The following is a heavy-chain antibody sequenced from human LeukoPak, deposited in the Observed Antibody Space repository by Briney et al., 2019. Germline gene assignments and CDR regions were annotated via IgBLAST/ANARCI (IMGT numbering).Heavy chain of an antibody. CDR1: GGSISSYY. Sequence: SETLSLTCTVSGGSISSYYWSWIRQPPGKGLEWIGYIYYSGSTNYNPSLKSRVTISVDTSKNQFSLKLSPVTAADTAVYYCARDHPNSSSPTNWFDPWGQGTLVTVSS. J-gene: IGHJ5*02. V-gene: IGHV4-59*01. CDR3: ARDHPNSSSPTNWFDP. D-gene: IGHD6-13*01. CDR2: IYYSGST.